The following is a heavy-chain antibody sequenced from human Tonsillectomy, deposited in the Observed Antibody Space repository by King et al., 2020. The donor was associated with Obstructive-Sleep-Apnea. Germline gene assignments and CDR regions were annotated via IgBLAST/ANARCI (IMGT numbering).Heavy chain of an antibody. CDR2: INHSGST. CDR1: GGSFSGYY. V-gene: IGHV4-34*01. D-gene: IGHD2-15*01. J-gene: IGHJ6*02. CDR3: ARRGGVVVVAATYYYYYGMDV. Sequence: VQLQQWGAGLLKPSETLSLTCAVYGGSFSGYYWSWIRQPPGKGLEWIGEINHSGSTNYNPSLKSRVTISVDTSKNQFSQKLSSVTAADTAVYYCARRGGVVVVAATYYYYYGMDVWGQGTTVTVSS.